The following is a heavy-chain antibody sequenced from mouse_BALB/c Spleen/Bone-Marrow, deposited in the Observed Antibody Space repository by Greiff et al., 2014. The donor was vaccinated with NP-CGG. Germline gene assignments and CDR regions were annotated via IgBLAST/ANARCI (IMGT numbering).Heavy chain of an antibody. CDR1: GYTFTDYN. V-gene: IGHV1S29*02. Sequence: EVQLQQSGPELVKPGASVKISCKASGYTFTDYNMHWVKQSHGKSLEWIVYIYPHNGGNGYNQKFKNKATLTVDSSSSTAYMELRSLTSEDSAVYYCARSRGTTATTYYFDYWGQGTTLTVSP. CDR2: IYPHNGGN. D-gene: IGHD1-2*01. CDR3: ARSRGTTATTYYFDY. J-gene: IGHJ2*01.